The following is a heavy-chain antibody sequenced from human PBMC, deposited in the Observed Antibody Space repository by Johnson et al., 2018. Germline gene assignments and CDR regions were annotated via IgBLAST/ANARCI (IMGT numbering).Heavy chain of an antibody. V-gene: IGHV3-33*01. CDR2: IWHDGSNK. CDR3: ATEPCGGDCYLEYLHH. CDR1: GFIFSSYG. J-gene: IGHJ1*01. Sequence: QVQLVESGGGVVQPGRSLRLSCAASGFIFSSYGMSWVRQAPGKGLEWVAVIWHDGSNKYYADSVKLHLQMNSLRAEDTAVYYCATEPCGGDCYLEYLHHWGQGTLVTVSS. D-gene: IGHD2-21*02.